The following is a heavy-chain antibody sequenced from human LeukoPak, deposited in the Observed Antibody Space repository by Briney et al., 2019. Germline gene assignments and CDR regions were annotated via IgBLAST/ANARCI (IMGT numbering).Heavy chain of an antibody. V-gene: IGHV4-39*07. J-gene: IGHJ4*02. CDR2: IYYSGST. CDR3: GTYALYFDY. Sequence: SETLSLTCTVSGGSISSSSYYWGWIRQPPGKGLEWIGSIYYSGSTYYNPSLKSRVTISVDTSKNQFSLKLSSVIAADTAVYYCGTYALYFDYWGQGTLVTVSS. D-gene: IGHD3-16*01. CDR1: GGSISSSSYY.